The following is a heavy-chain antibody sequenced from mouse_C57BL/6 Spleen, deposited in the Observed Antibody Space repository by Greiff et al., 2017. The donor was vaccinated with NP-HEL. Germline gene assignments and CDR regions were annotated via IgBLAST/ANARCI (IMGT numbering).Heavy chain of an antibody. Sequence: VKLVESGAELARPGASVKLSCKASGYTFTSSGISWVKQRTGQGLEWIGEIYPRSGNPYYNEKFKGKATLTADKSSSTEYMELRSLTSEDAAVYFCARYGITTVVAPYFDYWGQGTTLTVSS. J-gene: IGHJ2*01. D-gene: IGHD1-1*01. CDR1: GYTFTSSG. CDR3: ARYGITTVVAPYFDY. CDR2: IYPRSGNP. V-gene: IGHV1-81*01.